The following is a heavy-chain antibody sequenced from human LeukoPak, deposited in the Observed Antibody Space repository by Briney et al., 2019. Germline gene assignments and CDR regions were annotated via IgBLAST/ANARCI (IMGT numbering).Heavy chain of an antibody. V-gene: IGHV1-69*13. Sequence: WASVKVSCKASGGTFSSYAISWVRQAPGQGLEWMGGIIPIFGTANYAQKFQGRVTITADESTSTAYMELSSLRSEDTAVYYCARGAVANYFETSDPWDFDYWGQGMLVIVSS. CDR3: ARGAVANYFETSDPWDFDY. D-gene: IGHD3-9*01. CDR1: GGTFSSYA. J-gene: IGHJ4*02. CDR2: IIPIFGTA.